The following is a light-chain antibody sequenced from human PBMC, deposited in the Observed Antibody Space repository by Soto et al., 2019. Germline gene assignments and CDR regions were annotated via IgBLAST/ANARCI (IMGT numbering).Light chain of an antibody. CDR2: DAS. Sequence: EIVMTQSPATLPVSPGGGAPLPCRASQSVNTQLAWYQVKPGQAPRLLIYDASNRATGIPARFSGSGSGTDFTLTISSLEPEDFAVYYCQQRSNWPPSITFGQGTRLEIK. CDR1: QSVNTQ. V-gene: IGKV3-11*01. CDR3: QQRSNWPPSIT. J-gene: IGKJ5*01.